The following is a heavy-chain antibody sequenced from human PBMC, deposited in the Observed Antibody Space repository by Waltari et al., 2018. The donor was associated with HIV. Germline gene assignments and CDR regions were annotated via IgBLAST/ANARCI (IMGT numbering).Heavy chain of an antibody. CDR1: GFTFSSYS. CDR2: ISSSSSYI. D-gene: IGHD1-26*01. V-gene: IGHV3-21*01. Sequence: EVQLVESGGGLVKPGGSLRLSCAASGFTFSSYSMNWVRQAPGKGLEWVSSISSSSSYIYYADSVKGRFTISRDNAKNSLYLQMNSLRAEDTAVYYCARDRWELDAFDIWGQGTMVTVSS. J-gene: IGHJ3*02. CDR3: ARDRWELDAFDI.